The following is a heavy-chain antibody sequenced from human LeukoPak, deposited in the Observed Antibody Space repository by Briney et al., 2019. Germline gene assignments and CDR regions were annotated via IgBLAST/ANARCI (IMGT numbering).Heavy chain of an antibody. CDR2: IYSGGDT. CDR1: GFTVSSNY. CDR3: ARDVPLDC. Sequence: GGSLRLSCAASGFTVSSNYMNWVRQAPGKGLEWVSIIYSGGDTYYADSVRGRFTISRDNSKNTLYLQMNSLRVEDTAVYYRARDVPLDCWGQGTLVTVSS. J-gene: IGHJ4*02. D-gene: IGHD2-2*01. V-gene: IGHV3-66*01.